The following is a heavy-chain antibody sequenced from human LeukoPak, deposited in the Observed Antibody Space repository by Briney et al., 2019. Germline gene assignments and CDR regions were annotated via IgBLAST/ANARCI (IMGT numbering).Heavy chain of an antibody. CDR1: GFTFSSYA. CDR2: ISGSGGST. Sequence: GGSLRLSCAASGFTFSSYAMSWVRQAPGKGLEWVASISGSGGSTAYADSVKGRFTISRDNSKNTLYLQINSLRAEDTAVYYCAKGADCGGDCFRLTFHYWGQGTLVTVSS. CDR3: AKGADCGGDCFRLTFHY. J-gene: IGHJ4*02. D-gene: IGHD2-21*02. V-gene: IGHV3-23*01.